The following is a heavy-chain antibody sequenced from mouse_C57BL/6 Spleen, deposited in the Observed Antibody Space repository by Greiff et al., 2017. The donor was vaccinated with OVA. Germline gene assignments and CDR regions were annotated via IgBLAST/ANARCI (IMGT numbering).Heavy chain of an antibody. CDR2: IWRGGST. CDR1: GFSLTSYG. V-gene: IGHV2-5*01. D-gene: IGHD4-1*01. J-gene: IGHJ3*01. Sequence: VQRVESGPGLVQPSQSLSITCTVSGFSLTSYGVHWVRQSPGKGLEWMGVIWRGGSTDYNAAFMSRLSNTKDNSKSQVFFKMNSLQADDTAIYYCAKNDSWDPFAYWGQGTLVTVSA. CDR3: AKNDSWDPFAY.